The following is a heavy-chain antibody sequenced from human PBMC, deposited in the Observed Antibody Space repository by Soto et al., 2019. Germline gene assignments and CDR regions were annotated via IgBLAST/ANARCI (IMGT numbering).Heavy chain of an antibody. Sequence: QVQLVESGGGVVQPGRSLRLSCAASGFTFSSYGMHWVRQAPGKGLEWVALISSDGSNKYYADSVKRRFTISRDNSKTTLYLQMNTLRAEDTAVYYCAKVRADYYYGSGPFDYWGQGTLVTVSS. CDR1: GFTFSSYG. D-gene: IGHD3-10*01. J-gene: IGHJ4*02. V-gene: IGHV3-30*18. CDR2: ISSDGSNK. CDR3: AKVRADYYYGSGPFDY.